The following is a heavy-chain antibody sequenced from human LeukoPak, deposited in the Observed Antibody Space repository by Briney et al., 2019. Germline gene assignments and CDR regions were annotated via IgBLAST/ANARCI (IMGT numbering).Heavy chain of an antibody. Sequence: GGSLRLSCAASGFIFSNYAMSWVRQAPGKGLEWVSGISGGDGNTYYADSVKGRFTISRDNSKNTLYLQMNSLRAEDTAVYYCAKENYDFWSGFAYGMDVWGQGTTVTVSS. CDR3: AKENYDFWSGFAYGMDV. D-gene: IGHD3-3*01. J-gene: IGHJ6*02. CDR1: GFIFSNYA. CDR2: ISGGDGNT. V-gene: IGHV3-23*01.